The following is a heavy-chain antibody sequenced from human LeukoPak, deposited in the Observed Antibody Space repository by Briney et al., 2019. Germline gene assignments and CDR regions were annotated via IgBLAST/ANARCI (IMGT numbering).Heavy chain of an antibody. D-gene: IGHD3-22*01. V-gene: IGHV1-69*05. Sequence: SVTVSCKASGGTFSSYAISWVRQAPGQGLEWMGGIIPIFGTANYAQKFQGRVTITTDESTSTAYMELSSLRSEDTAVYYCAATYYYDSSGPNWGQGTLVTVSS. CDR1: GGTFSSYA. CDR2: IIPIFGTA. J-gene: IGHJ4*02. CDR3: AATYYYDSSGPN.